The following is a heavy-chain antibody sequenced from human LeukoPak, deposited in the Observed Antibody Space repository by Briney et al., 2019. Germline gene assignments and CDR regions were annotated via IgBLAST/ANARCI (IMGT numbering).Heavy chain of an antibody. Sequence: ASVKVSCKASEYTFTSYDINWVRQATGQGLEWMGWMNPNSGNTGYAQKFQGRVTMNRVTYISTAYMELNNPTSEDTAVYYCARGSWGEIAGRKSFEFWGQGSLVTVSS. CDR3: ARGSWGEIAGRKSFEF. V-gene: IGHV1-8*01. CDR2: MNPNSGNT. D-gene: IGHD6-6*01. J-gene: IGHJ4*02. CDR1: EYTFTSYD.